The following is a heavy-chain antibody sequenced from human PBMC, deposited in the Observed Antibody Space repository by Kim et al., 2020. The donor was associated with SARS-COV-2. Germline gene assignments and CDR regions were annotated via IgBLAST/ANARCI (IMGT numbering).Heavy chain of an antibody. Sequence: GGSLRLSCAASGFTFSSYSMNWVRQAPGKGLEWVSYISSSSSTIYYADSVKGRFTISRDNAKNSLYLQMNSLRAEDTAVYYCAVVVVVAATGIDYWGQGTLVTVSS. CDR1: GFTFSSYS. CDR3: AVVVVVAATGIDY. D-gene: IGHD2-15*01. V-gene: IGHV3-48*04. CDR2: ISSSSSTI. J-gene: IGHJ4*02.